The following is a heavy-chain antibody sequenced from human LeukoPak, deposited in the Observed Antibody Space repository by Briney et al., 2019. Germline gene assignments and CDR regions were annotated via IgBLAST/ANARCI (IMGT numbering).Heavy chain of an antibody. CDR1: GRSIRSVY. J-gene: IGHJ5*02. Sequence: PSETLSLTCTVSGRSIRSVYWNWIRQSAGKGLEWIGRIYAADLTNYNPSLKSRVTLSVDMSKNELSLTLKSVTAADTAVYYCARGFGSGTSPIDLWGQGALVTVSS. CDR2: IYAADLT. V-gene: IGHV4-4*07. D-gene: IGHD3-10*01. CDR3: ARGFGSGTSPIDL.